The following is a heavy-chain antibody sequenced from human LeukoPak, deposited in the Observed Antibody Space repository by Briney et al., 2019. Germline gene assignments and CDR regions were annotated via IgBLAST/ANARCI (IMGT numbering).Heavy chain of an antibody. CDR2: IYYSGST. CDR1: GGSISSYY. CDR3: TRDRMDYYCYYMDV. V-gene: IGHV4-59*12. J-gene: IGHJ6*03. Sequence: SETLSLTCTVAGGSISSYYWSWIRQPPGKGLEWIGYIYYSGSTNYNPSLKSRVTISVDTSKNQFSLKLSSVTAADTAVYYCTRDRMDYYCYYMDVWGKGTTVTVSS. D-gene: IGHD5-24*01.